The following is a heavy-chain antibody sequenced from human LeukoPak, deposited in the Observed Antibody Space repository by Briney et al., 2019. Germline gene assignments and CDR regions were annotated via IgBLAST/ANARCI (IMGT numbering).Heavy chain of an antibody. CDR1: GDSMNSHY. D-gene: IGHD4-17*01. CDR2: ISYIGST. V-gene: IGHV4-59*11. Sequence: SETLSLTCTVSGDSMNSHYWSWIRQPPGKGLEWIGYISYIGSTNYNPSLKSRVTISVDTSMNQFSLKLSSVTAADTAVYYCARDPTTVTKGLDIWGKGTMVTVSS. CDR3: ARDPTTVTKGLDI. J-gene: IGHJ3*02.